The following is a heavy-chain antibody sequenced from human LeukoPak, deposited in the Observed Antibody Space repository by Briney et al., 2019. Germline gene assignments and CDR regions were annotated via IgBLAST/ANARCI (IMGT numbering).Heavy chain of an antibody. D-gene: IGHD3-10*01. Sequence: GGSLRLSCAASGFTFSSYGMSWVRQAPGKGLEWVSAISGRGGSTYYADSVNGRFTISRDNSKNTLYLQTNSLRAEDTAVYYCAKDRSRLLWFGELLAFWFDPWGQGTLATVSS. CDR2: ISGRGGST. J-gene: IGHJ5*02. V-gene: IGHV3-23*01. CDR3: AKDRSRLLWFGELLAFWFDP. CDR1: GFTFSSYG.